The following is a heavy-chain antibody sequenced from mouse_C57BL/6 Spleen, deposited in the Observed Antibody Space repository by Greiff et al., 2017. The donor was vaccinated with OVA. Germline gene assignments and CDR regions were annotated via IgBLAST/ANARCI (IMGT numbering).Heavy chain of an antibody. Sequence: QVQLQQPGAELVKPGASVKMSCKASGYTFTSYWITWVKQRPGQGLEWIGDIYPGSGSTNYNEKFKSKATLTVDTSSSTAYMQLSSLTSEDSAVYDCARWGGSSYDYYAMDYWGQGTSVTVSS. V-gene: IGHV1-55*01. CDR1: GYTFTSYW. CDR2: IYPGSGST. D-gene: IGHD1-1*01. CDR3: ARWGGSSYDYYAMDY. J-gene: IGHJ4*01.